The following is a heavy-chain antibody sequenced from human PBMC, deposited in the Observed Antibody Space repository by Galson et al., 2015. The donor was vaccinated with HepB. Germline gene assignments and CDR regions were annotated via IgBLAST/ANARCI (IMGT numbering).Heavy chain of an antibody. CDR2: IIPILGIA. D-gene: IGHD3-10*01. J-gene: IGHJ1*01. V-gene: IGHV1-69*02. CDR3: ASRVTMVRGVIFTAEYFQH. CDR1: GGTFSSYT. Sequence: QSGAEVKKPGASVKVSCKASGGTFSSYTISWVRQAPGQGLEWMGRIIPILGIANYAQKFQGRVTITADKSTSTAYMELSSLRSEDTAVYYCASRVTMVRGVIFTAEYFQHWGQGTLVTVSS.